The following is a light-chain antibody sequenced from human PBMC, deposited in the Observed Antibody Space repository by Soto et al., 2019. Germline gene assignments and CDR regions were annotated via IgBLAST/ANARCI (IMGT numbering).Light chain of an antibody. CDR3: QQYKDWPPLT. CDR1: QNVNIN. Sequence: EIVMTQSPVTLSVSPGERVTLSCRASQNVNINLAWYQQRPGQAPRVLIYGASNRASGTPDRFSGSGSGTDFTLTISSLEPDDFELYYCQQYKDWPPLTFGGGTRVEIK. J-gene: IGKJ4*01. CDR2: GAS. V-gene: IGKV3D-15*01.